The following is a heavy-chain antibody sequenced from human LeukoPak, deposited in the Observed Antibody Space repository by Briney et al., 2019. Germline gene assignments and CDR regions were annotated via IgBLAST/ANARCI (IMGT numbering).Heavy chain of an antibody. D-gene: IGHD2-15*01. Sequence: ASVNVSCKASGYTFTSYYMHWVRQAPGQGLEWMGIINPSGGSTSYAQKFQGRVTMTRDTSTSTVYMELSSLRSEDTAVYYCARGYCSGGSCSDAFDIWGQGTMVTVSS. J-gene: IGHJ3*02. CDR3: ARGYCSGGSCSDAFDI. CDR1: GYTFTSYY. V-gene: IGHV1-46*01. CDR2: INPSGGST.